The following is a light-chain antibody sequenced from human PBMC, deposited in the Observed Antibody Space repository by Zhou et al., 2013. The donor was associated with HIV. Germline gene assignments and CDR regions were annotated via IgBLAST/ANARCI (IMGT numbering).Light chain of an antibody. CDR2: GTS. CDR3: QQGNSFPLT. Sequence: EIVMTQSPATLSVSPGERATLSCRASQSVSSALAWYQQKTGQAPRLLIYGTSTRATGVPARFSGSGSGTEFTLTISSLQSEDFATYYCQQGNSFPLTFGGGTKVEIK. CDR1: QSVSSA. V-gene: IGKV3-15*01. J-gene: IGKJ4*01.